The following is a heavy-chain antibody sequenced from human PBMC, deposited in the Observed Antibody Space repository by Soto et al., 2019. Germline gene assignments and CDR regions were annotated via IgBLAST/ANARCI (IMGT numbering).Heavy chain of an antibody. CDR2: MNPNSGNT. J-gene: IGHJ5*02. V-gene: IGHV1-8*01. Sequence: QVQLVQSGAEVKKPGASVKVSCKASGYTFTSYDINWVRQATGQGLEWMGWMNPNSGNTGYAQKFPGTATMTTTTSITTAYMALSSLRSEDTAVYYCARETSAAGTGWFDPWGQGTLVTVSS. D-gene: IGHD6-13*01. CDR1: GYTFTSYD. CDR3: ARETSAAGTGWFDP.